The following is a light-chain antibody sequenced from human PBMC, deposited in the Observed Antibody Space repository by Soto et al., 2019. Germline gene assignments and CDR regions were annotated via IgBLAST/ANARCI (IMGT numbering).Light chain of an antibody. CDR3: ISYAGSDNLV. CDR1: SSDVGNYNY. J-gene: IGLJ2*01. Sequence: QSVLTQPPSASGSPGQSATISYTGTSSDVGNYNYVSWYQQHPGKAPKLLIYEVTKRPSGVPDRFSGSKSDNTASLTVSGLQAEDEADYYCISYAGSDNLVVGGGTQLTVL. V-gene: IGLV2-8*01. CDR2: EVT.